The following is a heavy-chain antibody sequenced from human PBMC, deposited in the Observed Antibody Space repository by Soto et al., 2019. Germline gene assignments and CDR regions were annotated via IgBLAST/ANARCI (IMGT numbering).Heavy chain of an antibody. Sequence: QVQLVQSGAEVKKPGSSVKVSCKASGGTFSSYTISWVRQAPGQGLEWMGRIIPILGIANYAQEFQGRVTITADKSTSTAYMELSSLRSEDTAVYYCASEGTIDSSRAREFDYWGQGTLVTVSS. D-gene: IGHD3-22*01. J-gene: IGHJ4*02. V-gene: IGHV1-69*02. CDR3: ASEGTIDSSRAREFDY. CDR2: IIPILGIA. CDR1: GGTFSSYT.